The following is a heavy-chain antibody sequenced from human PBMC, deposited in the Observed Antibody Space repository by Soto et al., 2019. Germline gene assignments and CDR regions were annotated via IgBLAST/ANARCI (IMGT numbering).Heavy chain of an antibody. D-gene: IGHD6-19*01. Sequence: SETLSLTCTVSGGSISSYYWSWIRQPPGKGLEWIGYIYYSGSTNYNPSLKSRVTISVDTSKNQFSLKLSSVTAADTAAYYCAGDLSLSSGFDYWGQGTRVTVST. V-gene: IGHV4-59*01. J-gene: IGHJ4*02. CDR3: AGDLSLSSGFDY. CDR1: GGSISSYY. CDR2: IYYSGST.